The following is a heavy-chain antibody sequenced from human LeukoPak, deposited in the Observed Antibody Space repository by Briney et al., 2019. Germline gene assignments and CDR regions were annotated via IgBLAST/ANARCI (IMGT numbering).Heavy chain of an antibody. Sequence: SETLSLTCTVSGGSLSSSSYYWGWICQPPGTGLEWIGSIYYSGSTYYNPSLKSRVTISVDTSKNQFSLKLSSVTAADTAVYYCARQKHSLFDYWGQGTLVTVSS. V-gene: IGHV4-39*01. CDR2: IYYSGST. CDR3: ARQKHSLFDY. J-gene: IGHJ4*02. CDR1: GGSLSSSSYY. D-gene: IGHD2-15*01.